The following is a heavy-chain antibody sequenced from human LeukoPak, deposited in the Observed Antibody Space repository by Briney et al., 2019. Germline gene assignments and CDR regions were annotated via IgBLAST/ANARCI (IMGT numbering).Heavy chain of an antibody. J-gene: IGHJ4*02. Sequence: PGGSLRLSCAASGFTFSSYGMHWVRQAPGKGLEWVAFIRYDGSNKYYADSVKGRFIISRDNSKNTLYLQMNSLRAEDTAVYYCAKDLDWNYVCELHYWGQGTLVTVSS. D-gene: IGHD1-7*01. CDR1: GFTFSSYG. V-gene: IGHV3-30*02. CDR2: IRYDGSNK. CDR3: AKDLDWNYVCELHY.